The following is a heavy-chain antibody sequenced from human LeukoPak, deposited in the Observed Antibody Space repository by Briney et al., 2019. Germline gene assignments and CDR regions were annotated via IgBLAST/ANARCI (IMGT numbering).Heavy chain of an antibody. CDR3: ARSYGSGSYWNYLDV. CDR2: VSFDGSYN. J-gene: IGHJ6*03. CDR1: GLGFRNYA. D-gene: IGHD3-10*01. V-gene: IGHV3-30*04. Sequence: GGSLRLSCAASGLGFRNYAVHWVRQAPGKGLEWVTLVSFDGSYNYFADSAKGRFTISRDNSRNTVYLEMNSLRPEDTAVYYCARSYGSGSYWNYLDVWGKGTTVTVSS.